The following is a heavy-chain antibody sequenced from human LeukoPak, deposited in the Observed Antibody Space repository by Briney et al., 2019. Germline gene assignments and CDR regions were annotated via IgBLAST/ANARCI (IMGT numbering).Heavy chain of an antibody. D-gene: IGHD1-14*01. J-gene: IGHJ4*02. CDR2: ISSSSSYI. Sequence: PGGSLRLSCAASGFTFSSYSMNWVRQAPGKGLEWVSSISSSSSYIYYADSVKGRFTISRDNAKKSLYLQMTRLRAEDTAVYYCARDLIEREHHGTYFDYWGQGTLVTVSS. CDR1: GFTFSSYS. CDR3: ARDLIEREHHGTYFDY. V-gene: IGHV3-21*01.